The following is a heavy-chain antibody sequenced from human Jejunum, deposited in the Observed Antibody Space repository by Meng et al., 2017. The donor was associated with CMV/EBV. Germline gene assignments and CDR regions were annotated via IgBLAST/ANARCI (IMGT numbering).Heavy chain of an antibody. CDR2: IRPAGSDT. V-gene: IGHV5-51*01. D-gene: IGHD2-2*01. CDR1: GSSCGDSW. CDR3: VRHRGYEM. J-gene: IGHJ4*03. Sequence: IACTTLGSSCGDSWLGWVRHMPGKGLEWMVIIRPAGSDTRSSPSVQGQVTMSVDTSDTTAYLQWANLKASDTAIYFCVRHRGYEMWGQGTLVTVSS.